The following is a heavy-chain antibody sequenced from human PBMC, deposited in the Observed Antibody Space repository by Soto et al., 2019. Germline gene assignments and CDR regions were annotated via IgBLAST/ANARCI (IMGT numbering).Heavy chain of an antibody. CDR3: ARQLTGGCSDY. V-gene: IGHV4-39*01. CDR1: GASISSSGSR. Sequence: QLQLQQSGAGLVKPSETLSLSCTVSGASISSSGSRWDWLRQRPGKGLEWVVTIVHGGVTSYNPSLKSRVNISVDTSTNQFSLELSSETAADTCVYFCARQLTGGCSDYWGQGALVTVSS. D-gene: IGHD3-9*01. CDR2: IVHGGVT. J-gene: IGHJ4*02.